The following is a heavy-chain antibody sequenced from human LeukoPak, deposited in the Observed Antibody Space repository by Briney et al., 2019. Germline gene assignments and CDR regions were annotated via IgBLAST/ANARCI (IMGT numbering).Heavy chain of an antibody. J-gene: IGHJ3*02. CDR1: GFSFSSSD. D-gene: IGHD1-26*01. CDR3: EKSQLVGATYARDS. CDR2: IRGSGGST. Sequence: GGSPRHSRAASGFSFSSSDMRWVRQAPGKGLEWVSAIRGSGGSTFYADSVKSRFTISRDNSRDTLNLQMTSLRAEDTAVYYCEKSQLVGATYARDSCGQGTMVTVSS. V-gene: IGHV3-23*01.